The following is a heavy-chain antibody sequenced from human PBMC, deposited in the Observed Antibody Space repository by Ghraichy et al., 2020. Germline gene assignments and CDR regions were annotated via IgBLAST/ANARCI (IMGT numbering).Heavy chain of an antibody. CDR2: IRGSGSST. J-gene: IGHJ3*02. CDR3: AKDRDYYDSSGYYFNAFDI. V-gene: IGHV3-23*01. D-gene: IGHD3-22*01. CDR1: AFTFSSYA. Sequence: GGSLRLSYAASAFTFSSYAMTWVRQAPGKGLEWVSTIRGSGSSTYYTDSVKGRFTISRDNSKNTLYLQMNSLRAEDTAVYYCAKDRDYYDSSGYYFNAFDIWGQGTLVTVSS.